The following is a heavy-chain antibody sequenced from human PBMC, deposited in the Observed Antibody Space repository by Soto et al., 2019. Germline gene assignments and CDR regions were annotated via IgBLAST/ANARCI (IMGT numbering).Heavy chain of an antibody. Sequence: SETLWLTFSVYVGSVSGYYWSWIRPPPGKGLEWIGEINHSGSTNYNPSLRRRVTKPVHTPKNQFSLKLSSVPAPDPAVYYWAGEIVPAAIYWGPGPLVTV. V-gene: IGHV4-34*01. CDR2: INHSGST. D-gene: IGHD2-2*01. CDR3: AGEIVPAAIY. J-gene: IGHJ4*02. CDR1: VGSVSGYY.